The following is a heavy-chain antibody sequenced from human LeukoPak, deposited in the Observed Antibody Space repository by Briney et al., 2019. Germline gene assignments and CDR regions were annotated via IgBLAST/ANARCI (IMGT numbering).Heavy chain of an antibody. CDR3: VRASVESGGAFDI. CDR2: VSFGGGT. J-gene: IGHJ3*02. D-gene: IGHD2-15*01. Sequence: SETLSLTCIVSAGSVTSDYWTWIRQPPGKGLDWIGYVSFGGGTNYNPPLKSRVITSADTSKNQFSLNLTSVTAADTAVYYCVRASVESGGAFDIWGQGTMVTVSS. V-gene: IGHV4-59*02. CDR1: AGSVTSDY.